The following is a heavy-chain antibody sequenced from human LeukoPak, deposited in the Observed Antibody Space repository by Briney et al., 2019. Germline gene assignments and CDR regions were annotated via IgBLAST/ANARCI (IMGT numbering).Heavy chain of an antibody. CDR2: ISYDGSNK. D-gene: IGHD5-12*01. Sequence: GGSLRLSCAASGFTFSSYAMHWVRQAPGKGLEWVAVISYDGSNKYYADSVKGRFTISRDNSKNTLYLQMNSLRAEDTAVYYCAGALVATFDYWGQGTLVTVSS. J-gene: IGHJ4*02. V-gene: IGHV3-30*04. CDR1: GFTFSSYA. CDR3: AGALVATFDY.